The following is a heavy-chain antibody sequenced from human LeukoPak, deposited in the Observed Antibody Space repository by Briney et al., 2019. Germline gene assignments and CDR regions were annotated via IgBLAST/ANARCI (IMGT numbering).Heavy chain of an antibody. V-gene: IGHV4-61*02. J-gene: IGHJ4*02. D-gene: IGHD3-22*01. Sequence: SETLTLTCTVSGGSISSGSYYWSWIRQPAGKGLEWIGRIYTSGSTNYNPSLKSRVTISVDTSKNQYSLKLNSVTAADTAVYYCAAEGYYDSSGSGTAIDYWGQGTLVTVSS. CDR3: AAEGYYDSSGSGTAIDY. CDR1: GGSISSGSYY. CDR2: IYTSGST.